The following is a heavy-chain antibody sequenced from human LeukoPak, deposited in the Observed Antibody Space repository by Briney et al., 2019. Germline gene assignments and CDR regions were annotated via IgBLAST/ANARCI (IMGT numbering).Heavy chain of an antibody. J-gene: IGHJ6*02. D-gene: IGHD3-10*01. CDR3: AGGGYGSGSWFYYYYGMDV. CDR1: GGTFSSYA. CDR2: MNPNSGNT. V-gene: IGHV1-8*02. Sequence: ASVKVSCKASGGTFSSYAISWVRQAPGQGLEWMGWMNPNSGNTGYAQKFQGRVTMTRNTSISTAYMELSSLRSEDTAVYYCAGGGYGSGSWFYYYYGMDVWGQGTTVTVSS.